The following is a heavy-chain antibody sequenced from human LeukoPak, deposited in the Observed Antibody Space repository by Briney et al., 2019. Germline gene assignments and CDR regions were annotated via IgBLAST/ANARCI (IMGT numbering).Heavy chain of an antibody. CDR1: GFTFSLYA. J-gene: IGHJ4*02. V-gene: IGHV3-21*05. CDR2: INDESSDI. Sequence: AGGSLRLSCAASGFTFSLYAMNWVRQAPGKGLAWVSYINDESSDIHYAGSVRGRFTISRDDARQTLYLQLSSLRVEDTAVYYCARDTFQPGLIDSWGQGTLVTVSS. CDR3: ARDTFQPGLIDS. D-gene: IGHD2-2*01.